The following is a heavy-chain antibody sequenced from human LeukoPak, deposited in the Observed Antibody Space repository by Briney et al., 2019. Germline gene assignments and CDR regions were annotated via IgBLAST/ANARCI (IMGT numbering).Heavy chain of an antibody. CDR2: FDPEDGET. D-gene: IGHD2-21*02. J-gene: IGHJ4*02. CDR3: ATSEELLLYLVY. Sequence: SVKDSRKDSGYTLSQLSMHWVCQAPGKGLEWMGGFDPEDGETIYAQKFQGRVTMTEDTSTDTAYMELSSLSSEDTAVYYCATSEELLLYLVYWGQGTLVTVSS. V-gene: IGHV1-24*01. CDR1: GYTLSQLS.